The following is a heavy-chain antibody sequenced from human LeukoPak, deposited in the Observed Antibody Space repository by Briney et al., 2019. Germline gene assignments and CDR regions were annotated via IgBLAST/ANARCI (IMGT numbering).Heavy chain of an antibody. CDR1: GGSISSYY. D-gene: IGHD6-13*01. CDR2: IYYSGST. V-gene: IGHV4-59*01. Sequence: NTSETLSLTCTVSGGSISSYYWSWIRQPPGKGLEWIGYIYYSGSTNYNPSLKSRVTISVDTSKNQFSLKLSSVTAADTAVYYCARDNSRRGIDYWGQGTLVTVSS. J-gene: IGHJ4*02. CDR3: ARDNSRRGIDY.